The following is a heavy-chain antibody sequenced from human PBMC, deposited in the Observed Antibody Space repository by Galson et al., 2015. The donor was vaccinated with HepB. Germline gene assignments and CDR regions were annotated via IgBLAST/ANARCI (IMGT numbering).Heavy chain of an antibody. D-gene: IGHD3-16*01. CDR3: AKGRYASRSHFDP. J-gene: IGHJ5*02. Sequence: SLRLSCAASGFTFSNYAMSWVRQARGKGLEWVSTISASGADTKYAESVNGRFTISRDNANNTLSLQMTSPRDEDTALYFCAKGRYASRSHFDPWGQGALVTVSS. CDR1: GFTFSNYA. CDR2: ISASGADT. V-gene: IGHV3-23*01.